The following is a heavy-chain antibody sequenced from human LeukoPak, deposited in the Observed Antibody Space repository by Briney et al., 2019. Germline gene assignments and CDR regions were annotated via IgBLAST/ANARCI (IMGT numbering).Heavy chain of an antibody. Sequence: SETLSLTCTVSDGSISSSSAYWGWIRQPPGKGLEWIGSIYYSKNTYYNPSLKSRVTISADTSKNQFSLTLGSVSATDTAVYYCVSPRGFSYGYFDYWGQGTLVTVSS. D-gene: IGHD5-18*01. CDR2: IYYSKNT. CDR3: VSPRGFSYGYFDY. V-gene: IGHV4-39*01. CDR1: DGSISSSSAY. J-gene: IGHJ4*02.